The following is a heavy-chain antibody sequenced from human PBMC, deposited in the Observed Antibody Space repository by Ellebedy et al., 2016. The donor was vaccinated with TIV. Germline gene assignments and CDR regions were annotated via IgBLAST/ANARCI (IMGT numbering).Heavy chain of an antibody. Sequence: GESLKISCAASGFTFSSYAMSWVRQAPGKGLEWVSTISSTGSRTYYADSVEDRFIISRDNSKKTLYLQMNSLRAEDTAVYYGAKGRGGGSDSSAPRYYFDSWGLGTLVTVSS. V-gene: IGHV3-23*01. D-gene: IGHD6-19*01. CDR3: AKGRGGGSDSSAPRYYFDS. CDR2: ISSTGSRT. J-gene: IGHJ4*02. CDR1: GFTFSSYA.